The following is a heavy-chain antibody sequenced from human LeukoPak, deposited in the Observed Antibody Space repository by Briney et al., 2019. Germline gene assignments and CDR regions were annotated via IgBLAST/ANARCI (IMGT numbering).Heavy chain of an antibody. CDR2: IYYSGST. CDR1: GGSISSSSYY. Sequence: SETLSLTCTVSGGSISSSSYYWGWIRQPPGKGLEWIGSIYYSGSTYYNPSLKSRVTISVDTSKNQFSLKLSSVTAADTAVYYCARVGRYCSGGSCYGLYFDYWGQGTLVTVSS. J-gene: IGHJ4*02. D-gene: IGHD2-15*01. CDR3: ARVGRYCSGGSCYGLYFDY. V-gene: IGHV4-39*07.